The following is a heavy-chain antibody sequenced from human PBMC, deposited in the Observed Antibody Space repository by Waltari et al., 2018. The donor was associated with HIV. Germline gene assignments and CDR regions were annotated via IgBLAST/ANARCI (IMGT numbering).Heavy chain of an antibody. Sequence: EVQLVESGGGLVKPGGSLRLSCTASGFTFSSHSMNWVRQAPGKGRECGSVISSSSIYIYYTASVKGRFTISRDNAKNSLYLQMNSLRAEDTAVYYCARGKYYYHSSCYNDNLPFDYWGQGTLVTVSS. J-gene: IGHJ4*02. D-gene: IGHD3-22*01. CDR3: ARGKYYYHSSCYNDNLPFDY. CDR2: ISSSSIYI. V-gene: IGHV3-21*01. CDR1: GFTFSSHS.